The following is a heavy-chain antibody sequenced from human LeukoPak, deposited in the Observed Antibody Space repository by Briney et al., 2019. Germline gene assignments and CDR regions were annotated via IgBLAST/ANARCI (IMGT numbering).Heavy chain of an antibody. Sequence: SETLSLTCTVSGGSISRYYWSWIRQPAGKGLEWIGRIYTSGSTNYNPSLKSRVTMSVDTSKNQFSLKLSTVTAADTAVYYCARSPAGGDYVFDYWGQGTLVTVSS. V-gene: IGHV4-4*07. CDR2: IYTSGST. J-gene: IGHJ4*02. CDR1: GGSISRYY. CDR3: ARSPAGGDYVFDY. D-gene: IGHD4-17*01.